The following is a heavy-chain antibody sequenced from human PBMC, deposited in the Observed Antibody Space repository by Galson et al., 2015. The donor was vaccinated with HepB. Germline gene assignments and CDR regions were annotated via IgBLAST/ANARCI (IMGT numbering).Heavy chain of an antibody. CDR2: ISYDGSNK. D-gene: IGHD6-13*01. V-gene: IGHV3-30*18. CDR3: AKLPLSIAAAGARDY. Sequence: SLRLSCAASGFTFSSYGMHWVRQAPGKGLEWVAVISYDGSNKYYADSVKGRFTISRDNSKNTLYLQMNSLRAEDTAVYYCAKLPLSIAAAGARDYWGQGTLVTVSS. J-gene: IGHJ4*02. CDR1: GFTFSSYG.